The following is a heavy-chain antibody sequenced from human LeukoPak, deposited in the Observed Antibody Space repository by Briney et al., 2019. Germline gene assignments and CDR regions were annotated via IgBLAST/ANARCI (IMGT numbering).Heavy chain of an antibody. V-gene: IGHV1-24*01. CDR3: ATVQPSSSAAFSYYYYYYMDV. CDR2: FDPEDGET. J-gene: IGHJ6*03. CDR1: GYTLTELS. Sequence: ASVTVSCKVSGYTLTELSMHWVRQAPGEGLEWMGGFDPEDGETIYAQKFQGRVTTTEDTSTDTAYMELSSLRSEDTAVYYCATVQPSSSAAFSYYYYYYMDVWGKGTTVTVSS. D-gene: IGHD2-2*01.